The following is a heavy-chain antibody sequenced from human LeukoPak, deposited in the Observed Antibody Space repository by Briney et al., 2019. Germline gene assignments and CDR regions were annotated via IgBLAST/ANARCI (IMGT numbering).Heavy chain of an antibody. D-gene: IGHD3-22*01. CDR2: ILSDGSNE. CDR1: GFTFSRYG. J-gene: IGHJ1*01. V-gene: IGHV3-33*08. CDR3: AGDRRYDSSGYFQH. Sequence: GGSLRLSCAASGFTFSRYGMHWVRQAPGKGLDWVTVILSDGSNEFYADSVKGRFPISRDNSKNTLDLQMNSLRVEDTAMYYCAGDRRYDSSGYFQHWGQGTLVAVSS.